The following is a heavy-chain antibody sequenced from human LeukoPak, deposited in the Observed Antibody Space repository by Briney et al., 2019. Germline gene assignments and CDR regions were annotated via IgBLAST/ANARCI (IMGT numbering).Heavy chain of an antibody. V-gene: IGHV3-53*04. J-gene: IGHJ5*02. CDR3: ARFYPNNWFDP. Sequence: GGSLRLSCAASGFTVSINYMSWVRQAPGKGLEGVSVIYSGGSTYYADSVKGRFTISRHNSKNTLYLQMNSLRAEDTAVYYCARFYPNNWFDPWGQGTLVTVSS. CDR2: IYSGGST. D-gene: IGHD3-16*02. CDR1: GFTVSINY.